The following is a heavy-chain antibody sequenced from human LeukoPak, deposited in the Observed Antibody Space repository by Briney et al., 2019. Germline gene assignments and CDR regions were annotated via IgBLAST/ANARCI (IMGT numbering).Heavy chain of an antibody. CDR1: GYTLTELS. CDR3: ATDAAPNIVATGSGYYFDY. V-gene: IGHV1-24*01. Sequence: GASVKVSCKVSGYTLTELSMHWVRQAPGKGLEWMGGFDPEDGETIYAQKFQGRVTMTEDTSTDTAYMELSSLRSEDTAVYYCATDAAPNIVATGSGYYFDYWGQGTLVTVSS. CDR2: FDPEDGET. D-gene: IGHD5-12*01. J-gene: IGHJ4*02.